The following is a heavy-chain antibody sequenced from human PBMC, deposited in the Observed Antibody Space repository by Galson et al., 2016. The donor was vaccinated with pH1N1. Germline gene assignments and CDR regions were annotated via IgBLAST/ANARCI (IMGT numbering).Heavy chain of an antibody. CDR3: AREDYYDVDLSDWYFDL. CDR2: IIPILGTT. Sequence: SVKVSCKASGGTFNSNGLSWVRQAPGQGLEWMGRIIPILGTTNYAQKFQGKITITADESTSTAYMELSSLRSEDTALYYCAREDYYDVDLSDWYFDLWGRGTL. V-gene: IGHV1-69*13. CDR1: GGTFNSNG. D-gene: IGHD3-22*01. J-gene: IGHJ2*01.